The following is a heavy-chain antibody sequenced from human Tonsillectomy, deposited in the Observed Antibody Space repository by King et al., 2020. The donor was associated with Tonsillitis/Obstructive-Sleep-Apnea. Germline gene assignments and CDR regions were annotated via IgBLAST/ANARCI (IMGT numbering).Heavy chain of an antibody. D-gene: IGHD4-17*01. CDR3: ASTWTTVPTGVYFDF. CDR2: INHGGST. Sequence: VQLQQWGAGLLKPSETLSLTCAVYGGSFSGYYWSWIRQPPGKGLEWIAEINHGGSTNYNPSLKSRVTISVDTSKNQFSLKLSSVTAADTAVYYCASTWTTVPTGVYFDFWGQGTLVTVSS. V-gene: IGHV4-34*01. CDR1: GGSFSGYY. J-gene: IGHJ4*02.